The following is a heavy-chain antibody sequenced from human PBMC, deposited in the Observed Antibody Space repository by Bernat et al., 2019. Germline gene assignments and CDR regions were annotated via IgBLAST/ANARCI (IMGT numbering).Heavy chain of an antibody. J-gene: IGHJ4*02. V-gene: IGHV3-7*01. CDR3: ARDRWLRGDDY. CDR2: VKQDESEK. D-gene: IGHD5-12*01. CDR1: GFTFSSYW. Sequence: EVQLVESGGGLVQPGGSLRLSCAASGFTFSSYWMSWVRQAPGKGLEWVANVKQDESEKYYVDSVKGRFTISRDNAKNSLYLQMNSLRAEDTAIYYCARDRWLRGDDYWGQGTLVTVSS.